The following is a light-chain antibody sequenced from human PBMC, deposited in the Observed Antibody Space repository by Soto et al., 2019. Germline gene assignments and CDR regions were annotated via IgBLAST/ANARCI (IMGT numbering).Light chain of an antibody. CDR3: QQYHKWPPQYT. Sequence: IVMTQSPATLSVSPGERASLSCRASVSIRSDLAWYQQKPGQAPRLLLYGADTRATDIPARLSGSGSGTVFTLTNSSLQSEDFAVYYCQQYHKWPPQYTFGQGTKLQIK. J-gene: IGKJ2*01. CDR2: GAD. V-gene: IGKV3-15*01. CDR1: VSIRSD.